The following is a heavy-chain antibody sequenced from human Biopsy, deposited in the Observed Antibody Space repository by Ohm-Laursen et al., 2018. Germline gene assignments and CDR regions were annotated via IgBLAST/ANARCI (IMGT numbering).Heavy chain of an antibody. CDR3: ARDVEGFYSYAMDV. CDR2: IWSDGSNK. Sequence: SLRLSCAASGFTFSNYGMHWVRQAPGKGLEWVAFIWSDGSNKYYADSVKGRLTISRDNSKNTLYLQMNSLRAEDTAVYYCARDVEGFYSYAMDVWGQGTTVTVSS. J-gene: IGHJ6*02. D-gene: IGHD5-24*01. CDR1: GFTFSNYG. V-gene: IGHV3-33*01.